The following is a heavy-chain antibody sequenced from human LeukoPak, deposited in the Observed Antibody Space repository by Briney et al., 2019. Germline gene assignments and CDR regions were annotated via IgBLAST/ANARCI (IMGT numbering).Heavy chain of an antibody. CDR3: ASRKLGNDY. CDR1: GGSISRYY. V-gene: IGHV4-59*01. CDR2: IYYTGT. D-gene: IGHD7-27*01. J-gene: IGHJ4*02. Sequence: PSETLSLTCTVSGGSISRYYWSWIRQSPGKGLEWIGYIYYTGTSYNPSLKSRVTISADTSKNQFSLKLISVTAADTAVYYCASRKLGNDYWGQGTLVTVSS.